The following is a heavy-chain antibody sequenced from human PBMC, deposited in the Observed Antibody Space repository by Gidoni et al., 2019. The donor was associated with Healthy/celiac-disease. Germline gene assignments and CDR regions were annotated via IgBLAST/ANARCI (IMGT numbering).Heavy chain of an antibody. Sequence: EVQLLESGGGLVQPGGSLRLSCAASGFTFSSYAMSWVRQAPGKGLEWVSAISGSGGSTYYADSVKGRFTISRDNSKNTLYLQMNSLRAEDTAVYYCAKIPIWEYQPAGGAFDIWGQGTMVTVSS. V-gene: IGHV3-23*01. CDR3: AKIPIWEYQPAGGAFDI. CDR2: ISGSGGST. CDR1: GFTFSSYA. D-gene: IGHD2-2*01. J-gene: IGHJ3*02.